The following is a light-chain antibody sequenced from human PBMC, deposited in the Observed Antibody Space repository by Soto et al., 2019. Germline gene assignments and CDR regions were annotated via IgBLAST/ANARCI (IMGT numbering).Light chain of an antibody. V-gene: IGLV2-8*01. CDR2: EVS. Sequence: QSVLTQPPSASGSPGQSVTISCTGTSSDVGGYNYVSWYQQHPGKAPKLMIYEVSKRPSGVPDRFSGSKSGNTAPLTVSGLQAEDEAEYYCSSYAGSTPYVFGTRTKVTVL. J-gene: IGLJ1*01. CDR3: SSYAGSTPYV. CDR1: SSDVGGYNY.